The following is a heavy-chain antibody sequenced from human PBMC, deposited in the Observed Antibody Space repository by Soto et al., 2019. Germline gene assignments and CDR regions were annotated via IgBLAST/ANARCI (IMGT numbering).Heavy chain of an antibody. CDR1: GYNFGGYW. CDR2: IHPGASDT. D-gene: IGHD1-7*01. J-gene: IGHJ4*02. CDR3: ARGGFIGTQHDY. V-gene: IGHV5-51*01. Sequence: PGESLKISCKGTGYNFGGYWIGWVRQLPGKGLEWMGIIHPGASDTRYSPSFQGQVTIAADESSSTTYLQWRSLKASDSATYYCARGGFIGTQHDYWGQGTEGTVSS.